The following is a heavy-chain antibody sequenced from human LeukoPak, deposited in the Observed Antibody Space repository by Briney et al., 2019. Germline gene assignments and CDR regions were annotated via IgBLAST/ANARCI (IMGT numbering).Heavy chain of an antibody. CDR2: IINSGDT. V-gene: IGHV3-23*01. J-gene: IGHJ6*01. Sequence: GGSLRLSCAASGFTFSNFAMSWVRRTPGKGLEWVSGIINSGDTLYGDSVKGRFTISRDNSKNTLYLEMNSLRAEDTAIYHCAKMKGHPLPKYYMDVWGQGTTVTVSS. CDR3: AKMKGHPLPKYYMDV. CDR1: GFTFSNFA. D-gene: IGHD1-26*01.